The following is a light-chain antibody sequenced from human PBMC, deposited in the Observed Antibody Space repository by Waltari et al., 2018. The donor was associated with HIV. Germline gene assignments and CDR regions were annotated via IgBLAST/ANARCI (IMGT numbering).Light chain of an antibody. Sequence: IVLSQSPLSLPATPGEPAPLSCRSHQSLLHSNGYNYLDWYLQRPGQPPRLLISVGSGRASGVPDRFSGSGSGTEFMLKISKVEAEDVGIYYCMQSLQTPWTFGQGTKVEVK. CDR2: VGS. J-gene: IGKJ1*01. V-gene: IGKV2-28*01. CDR3: MQSLQTPWT. CDR1: QSLLHSNGYNY.